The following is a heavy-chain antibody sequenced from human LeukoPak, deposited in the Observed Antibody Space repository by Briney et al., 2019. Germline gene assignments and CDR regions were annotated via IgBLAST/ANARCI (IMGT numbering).Heavy chain of an antibody. CDR3: AKSTGPDYYYYYMDV. Sequence: GGSLRLSCAASGFTFSSYAMSWVRQAPGKGLEWVSAISGSGGSTYYADSVKGRFTISRDNSKNTLYLQMNSLRAEDTAVYYCAKSTGPDYYYYYMDVWGKGTTVTVSS. V-gene: IGHV3-23*01. CDR2: ISGSGGST. J-gene: IGHJ6*03. D-gene: IGHD3-10*01. CDR1: GFTFSSYA.